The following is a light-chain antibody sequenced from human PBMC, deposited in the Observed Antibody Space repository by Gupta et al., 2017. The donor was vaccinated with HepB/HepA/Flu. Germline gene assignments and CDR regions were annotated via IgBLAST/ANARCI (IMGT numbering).Light chain of an antibody. CDR2: AAS. CDR3: QQSYSTPLT. J-gene: IGKJ4*01. CDR1: QSIVTY. Sequence: DIQMTQSPSSLSASVGDRVTVTCRASQSIVTYVNWYQQKPGKAPKLLIYAASSLQYGVPSMFSGSGSGTDFTLTITTLQPDDFATYYCQQSYSTPLTFGGGTKVEIK. V-gene: IGKV1-39*01.